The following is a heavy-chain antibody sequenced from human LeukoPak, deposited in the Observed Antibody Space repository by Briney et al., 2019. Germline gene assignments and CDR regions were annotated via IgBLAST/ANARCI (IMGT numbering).Heavy chain of an antibody. Sequence: SETLSLTCTVSGGSVSSGSYYGSWIRLPPGKGLEWIGYIYDSGSTNYNPSLKSRVTISLDTSKNQFSLKLTSVTAADTAVYYCTRTTVGNFDYWGQGTLVTVSS. J-gene: IGHJ4*02. CDR2: IYDSGST. V-gene: IGHV4-61*01. CDR1: GGSVSSGSYY. CDR3: TRTTVGNFDY. D-gene: IGHD6-13*01.